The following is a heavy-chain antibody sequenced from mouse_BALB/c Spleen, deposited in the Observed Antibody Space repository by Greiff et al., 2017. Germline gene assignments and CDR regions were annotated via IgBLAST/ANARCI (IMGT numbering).Heavy chain of an antibody. CDR2: ISSGGSYT. CDR1: GFTFSSYA. Sequence: EVKLEESGGGLVKPGGSLKLSCAASGFTFSSYAMSWVRQTPEKRLEWVATISSGGSYTYYPDSVKGRFTISRDNAKNTLYLQMSSLKSEDTAMYYCTREETVVATDAMDYWGQGTSVTVSS. D-gene: IGHD1-1*01. CDR3: TREETVVATDAMDY. V-gene: IGHV5-6-4*01. J-gene: IGHJ4*01.